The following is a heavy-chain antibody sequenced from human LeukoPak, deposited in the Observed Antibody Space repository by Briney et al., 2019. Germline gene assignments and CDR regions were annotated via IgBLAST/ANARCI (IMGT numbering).Heavy chain of an antibody. CDR2: INHSGST. D-gene: IGHD6-6*01. CDR3: ARGRWLRSSLDY. CDR1: GGSFNTYY. Sequence: SETLSLTCGVYGGSFNTYYWSWIRQPPGKGLEWIGEINHSGSTNYNPSLKSRVTISVDTSKNQFSLKLSSVTAADTAVYYCARGRWLRSSLDYWGQGTLVTVSS. V-gene: IGHV4-34*01. J-gene: IGHJ4*02.